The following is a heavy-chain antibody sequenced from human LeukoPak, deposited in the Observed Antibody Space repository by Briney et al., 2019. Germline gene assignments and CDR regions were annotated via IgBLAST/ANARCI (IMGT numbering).Heavy chain of an antibody. Sequence: GGSLRLSCAASGLIVSNNYMSWVRQAPGKGLEWVSIVYSGGHTYYADSVKGRFTISRDKSKNTLYLQMSSLRAEDTAVYYCARGIRDCSRTTCYQPFDYWGQGALVTVSS. CDR1: GLIVSNNY. V-gene: IGHV3-53*01. D-gene: IGHD2-2*01. CDR3: ARGIRDCSRTTCYQPFDY. CDR2: VYSGGHT. J-gene: IGHJ4*02.